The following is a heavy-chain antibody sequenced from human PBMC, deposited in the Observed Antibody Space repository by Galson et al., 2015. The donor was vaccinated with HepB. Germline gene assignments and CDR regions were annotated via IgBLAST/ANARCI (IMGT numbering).Heavy chain of an antibody. J-gene: IGHJ5*02. D-gene: IGHD6-19*01. CDR3: AKGGIAVTGSFGWIDP. Sequence: SVKVSCKASGGTFSRLSFSWVRQAPGQGLEWMGGIIPILGTAHYAQKFQGRVTITADESTTTMYMELSSLRYEDTAVYYCAKGGIAVTGSFGWIDPWGQGTLVTVSS. CDR2: IIPILGTA. V-gene: IGHV1-69*13. CDR1: GGTFSRLS.